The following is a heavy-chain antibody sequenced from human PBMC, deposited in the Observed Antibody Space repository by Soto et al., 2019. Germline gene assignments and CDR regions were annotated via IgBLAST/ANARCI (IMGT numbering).Heavy chain of an antibody. J-gene: IGHJ5*02. CDR2: IYYSGST. V-gene: IGHV4-59*01. D-gene: IGHD6-19*01. CDR3: ARDKSGWFGWFDP. CDR1: GGSISSYY. Sequence: SETLSLTCTVSGGSISSYYWSWIRQPPGKGLEWIGYIYYSGSTNYNPSLKSRVTISVDTSKNQFSLKLSSVTAADTAVYYCARDKSGWFGWFDPWGQGNLVPVSS.